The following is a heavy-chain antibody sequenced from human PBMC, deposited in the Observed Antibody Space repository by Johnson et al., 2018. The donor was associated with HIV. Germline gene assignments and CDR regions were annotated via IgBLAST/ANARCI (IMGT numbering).Heavy chain of an antibody. Sequence: VQLVESGGGVVRPGGSLRLSCAASGFTFDDYGMSWVRQAPGKGLEWVSGINWSGGSAGYALSVKGRFTISRDNAKNSLYLQMNSLRAEDTAVYYCARDRPYYYGSGDAFDIWGQGTMVTVSS. J-gene: IGHJ3*02. D-gene: IGHD3-10*01. CDR1: GFTFDDYG. CDR3: ARDRPYYYGSGDAFDI. V-gene: IGHV3-20*04. CDR2: INWSGGSA.